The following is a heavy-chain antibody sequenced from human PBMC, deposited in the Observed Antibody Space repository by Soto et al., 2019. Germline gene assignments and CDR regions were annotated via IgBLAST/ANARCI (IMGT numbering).Heavy chain of an antibody. J-gene: IGHJ4*02. CDR1: GDSVSSNSAA. CDR2: TYFRSKWYT. V-gene: IGHV6-1*01. Sequence: SPTLSLTCAISGDSVSSNSAAWNWIRQSSSRGLEWLGRTYFRSKWYTGYAPSVKSRITINPDTSKNQFSLQLTSVTPEDTAVYYCTDRYVQYWCQGTLVTVSS. D-gene: IGHD3-9*01. CDR3: TDRYVQY.